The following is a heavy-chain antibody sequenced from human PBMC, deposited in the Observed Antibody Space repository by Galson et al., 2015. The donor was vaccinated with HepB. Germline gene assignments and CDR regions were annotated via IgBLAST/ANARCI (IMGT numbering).Heavy chain of an antibody. V-gene: IGHV3-74*01. D-gene: IGHD4-17*01. CDR2: INSDGSST. CDR3: AKDRGYGTLRGDYDY. CDR1: GFTFSSYW. Sequence: SLRLSCAASGFTFSSYWIHWVRQAPGKGLVWVSRINSDGSSTTYADSVKGRFTISRDNAKSTLYLQMKSLRAEDTAGYYCAKDRGYGTLRGDYDYWGQGTLVTVSS. J-gene: IGHJ4*02.